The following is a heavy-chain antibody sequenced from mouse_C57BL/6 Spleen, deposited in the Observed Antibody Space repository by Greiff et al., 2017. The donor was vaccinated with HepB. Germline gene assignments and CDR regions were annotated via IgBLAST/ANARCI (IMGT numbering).Heavy chain of an antibody. CDR2: IDPSDSYT. V-gene: IGHV1-59*01. CDR1: GYTFTSYW. Sequence: VQLKQPGAELVRPGTSVKLSCKASGYTFTSYWMHWVKQRPGQGLEWIGVIDPSDSYTNYNQKFKGKATLTVDTSSSTAYMQLSSLTSEDSAVYYCARRHYGSSLYYAMDYWGQGTSVTVSS. D-gene: IGHD1-1*01. J-gene: IGHJ4*01. CDR3: ARRHYGSSLYYAMDY.